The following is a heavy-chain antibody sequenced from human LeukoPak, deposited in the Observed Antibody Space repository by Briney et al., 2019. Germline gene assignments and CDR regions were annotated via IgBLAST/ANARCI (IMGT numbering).Heavy chain of an antibody. Sequence: SQTLSLTCTVSGGSISSGSYYWSWIRQPAGKGLEWIGRIYTSGSTNYNPSLKSRVTISVDTSKNQFSLKLSSVTAADTAVYYCAQGEWLRFDYWGQGTLVTVSS. J-gene: IGHJ4*02. CDR2: IYTSGST. V-gene: IGHV4-61*02. CDR3: AQGEWLRFDY. D-gene: IGHD5-12*01. CDR1: GGSISSGSYY.